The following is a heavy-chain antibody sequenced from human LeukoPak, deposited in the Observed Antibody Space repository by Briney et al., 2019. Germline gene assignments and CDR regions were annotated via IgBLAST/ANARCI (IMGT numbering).Heavy chain of an antibody. D-gene: IGHD3-10*01. Sequence: GGSLRLSCAASGFTFSSYSMNWVRQAPGKGLEWVSSISSSSSYIYYADSVKGRFTISRDNAKNSLHLQMNSLRAEDTAVYYCARGTYYYGSGSYPFDYWGQGTLVTVSS. CDR2: ISSSSSYI. CDR3: ARGTYYYGSGSYPFDY. V-gene: IGHV3-21*01. CDR1: GFTFSSYS. J-gene: IGHJ4*02.